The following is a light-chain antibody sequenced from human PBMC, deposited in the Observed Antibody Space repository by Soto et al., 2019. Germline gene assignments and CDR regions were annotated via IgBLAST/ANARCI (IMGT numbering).Light chain of an antibody. Sequence: DIHMSQSPSTLSASVGDRVTITCRASQNINSWLAWYQQKPGKAPNLLIYDASTLQSGVPSRFRGSGSGTEFTLTISSLQPEDFETYYCQQASSFPPTFGQGTKVDIK. CDR1: QNINSW. CDR2: DAS. CDR3: QQASSFPPT. V-gene: IGKV1-12*01. J-gene: IGKJ1*01.